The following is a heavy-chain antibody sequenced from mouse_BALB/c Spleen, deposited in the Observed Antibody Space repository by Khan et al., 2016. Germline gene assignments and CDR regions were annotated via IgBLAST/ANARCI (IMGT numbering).Heavy chain of an antibody. Sequence: QVQLQQSGAELARPGASVKMSCKAFGYTFTSYTMHWVKQGPGQGLEWIGYVIPSNAYTNYNQKFKYTATLTADKSSSTAYMQLSSLTSEDSAVYYCAREGWLLGYFDYWGQGTTLTVSS. CDR3: AREGWLLGYFDY. CDR1: GYTFTSYT. V-gene: IGHV1-4*01. CDR2: VIPSNAYT. D-gene: IGHD2-3*01. J-gene: IGHJ2*01.